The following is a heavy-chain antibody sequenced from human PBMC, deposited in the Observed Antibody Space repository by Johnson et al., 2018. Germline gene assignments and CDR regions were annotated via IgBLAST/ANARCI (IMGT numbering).Heavy chain of an antibody. CDR1: GFTFSSYA. J-gene: IGHJ1*01. Sequence: QVQLVQSGGGVVQPGRSLRLSCAASGFTFSSYAMHWVRQAPGKGLEWVAVISYDGSNKYYADSVKGRFTISRDNSKNTLYLQMNSLRAEDTAVYYCARESGSYYGGVQHWGQGSLVTVAS. D-gene: IGHD1-26*01. CDR3: ARESGSYYGGVQH. V-gene: IGHV3-30*04. CDR2: ISYDGSNK.